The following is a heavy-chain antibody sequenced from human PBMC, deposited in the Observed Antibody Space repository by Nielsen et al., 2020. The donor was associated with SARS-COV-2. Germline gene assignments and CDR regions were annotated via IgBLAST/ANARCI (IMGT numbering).Heavy chain of an antibody. CDR2: ISDSGDRT. Sequence: GGSLRLSCAASGLTLSNYHMDWVRQAPGKGLEWVSTISDSGDRTYYADFLKGRFTISRDNFKNTVSLQMNSLRAEDTAVYYCAKGLYYFDYWGQGTLVTVS. V-gene: IGHV3-23*01. CDR3: AKGLYYFDY. D-gene: IGHD2-8*01. CDR1: GLTLSNYH. J-gene: IGHJ4*02.